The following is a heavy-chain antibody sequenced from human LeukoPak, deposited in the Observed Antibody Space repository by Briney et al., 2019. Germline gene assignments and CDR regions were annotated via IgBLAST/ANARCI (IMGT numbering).Heavy chain of an antibody. Sequence: GGSLRLSCAASGFTFSKFPMGWVRQAPGRGLEWVSAISASGDVTFYADSLRGRVTISRDNSKSTLYLQMNGLRAEDPAIFYCANSLLPSATGTGRAFHIWGQGTRVTVSS. CDR1: GFTFSKFP. D-gene: IGHD1-1*01. CDR3: ANSLLPSATGTGRAFHI. CDR2: ISASGDVT. J-gene: IGHJ3*02. V-gene: IGHV3-23*01.